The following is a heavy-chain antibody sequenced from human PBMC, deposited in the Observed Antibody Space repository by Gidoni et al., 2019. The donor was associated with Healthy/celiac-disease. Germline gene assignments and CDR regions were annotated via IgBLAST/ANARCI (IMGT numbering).Heavy chain of an antibody. J-gene: IGHJ4*02. V-gene: IGHV3-21*01. CDR3: ARDYYDSSGYYHGRYYFDY. CDR1: GFTFSSYS. D-gene: IGHD3-22*01. CDR2: ISSSSSYI. Sequence: EVQLVESGGGLVKPGGSLRLSCAASGFTFSSYSMNWVRQAPGKGLEWVSSISSSSSYIYYADSVKGRFTISRDNAKNSLYLQMNSLRAEDTAVYYCARDYYDSSGYYHGRYYFDYWGQGTLVTVSS.